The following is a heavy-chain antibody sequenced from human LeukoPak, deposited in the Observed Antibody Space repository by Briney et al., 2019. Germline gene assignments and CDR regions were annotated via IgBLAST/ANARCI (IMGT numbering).Heavy chain of an antibody. CDR1: GYTFTSYG. CDR3: ARAAGSGYSYGPLNPGGVWNEETVAVHYYMDV. Sequence: ASVKVSCKASGYTFTSYGISWVRQAPGQGLEWMGWISAYNGNTNYAQKLQGRVTMTTDTSTSTAYMELRSLRSDDTAVYYCARAAGSGYSYGPLNPGGVWNEETVAVHYYMDVWGKGTTVTVSS. D-gene: IGHD5-18*01. J-gene: IGHJ6*03. V-gene: IGHV1-18*01. CDR2: ISAYNGNT.